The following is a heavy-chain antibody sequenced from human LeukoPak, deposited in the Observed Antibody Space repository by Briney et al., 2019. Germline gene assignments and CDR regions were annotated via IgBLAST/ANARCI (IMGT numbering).Heavy chain of an antibody. D-gene: IGHD6-6*01. J-gene: IGHJ5*02. V-gene: IGHV6-1*01. Sequence: SQTLSLTCAISGDIISSNSATWRWIRQSPSRVLEWLGRTYYRSRWYNDYAVSVKSRIIINSDTSKNQYSLQLNSVTPEDTAVYCCAKDRGGSSSDWFDPWGQGTLVIVSS. CDR3: AKDRGGSSSDWFDP. CDR2: TYYRSRWYN. CDR1: GDIISSNSAT.